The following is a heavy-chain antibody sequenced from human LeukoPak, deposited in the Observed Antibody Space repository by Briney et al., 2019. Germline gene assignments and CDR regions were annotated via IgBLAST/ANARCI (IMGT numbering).Heavy chain of an antibody. CDR1: GFTFSSYA. J-gene: IGHJ4*02. CDR3: ARALESSGWYPPFDY. V-gene: IGHV3-23*01. CDR2: ISGSGGST. D-gene: IGHD6-19*01. Sequence: GGSLRLSCAASGFTFSSYAMSWVRQAPGKGLEWVSAISGSGGSTYYADSVKGRFTISRDNSKNTVYLQMNSLRAEDTAVYYCARALESSGWYPPFDYWAREPWSPSPQ.